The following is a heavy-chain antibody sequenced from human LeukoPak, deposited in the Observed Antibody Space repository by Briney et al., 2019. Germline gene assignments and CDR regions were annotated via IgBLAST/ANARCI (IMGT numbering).Heavy chain of an antibody. D-gene: IGHD3-22*01. CDR2: IYYSGST. Sequence: SETLSLTCTVSGGSISSGGYSWSWIRQHPGKGLEWIGYIYYSGSTYYNPSLKSRVTISVDTSKNQFSLKLSSVTAADTAVYYCASGGLDSSGSTVDYWGQGTLVTVSS. CDR3: ASGGLDSSGSTVDY. CDR1: GGSISSGGYS. V-gene: IGHV4-31*03. J-gene: IGHJ4*02.